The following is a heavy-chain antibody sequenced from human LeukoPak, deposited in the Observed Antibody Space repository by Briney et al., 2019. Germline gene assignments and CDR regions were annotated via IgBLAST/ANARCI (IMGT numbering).Heavy chain of an antibody. D-gene: IGHD5-12*01. CDR1: GFTFSSYG. J-gene: IGHJ4*02. CDR3: AREMGLNIVATFGY. Sequence: GGSLRLSCAASGFTFSSYGMHWVRQAPGKGLEWVALIWYDGSNKYYADSVQGRFIISRDNSKNTLYLQMNSLRAEGTAVYYCAREMGLNIVATFGYWGQGTLVTVSS. V-gene: IGHV3-33*08. CDR2: IWYDGSNK.